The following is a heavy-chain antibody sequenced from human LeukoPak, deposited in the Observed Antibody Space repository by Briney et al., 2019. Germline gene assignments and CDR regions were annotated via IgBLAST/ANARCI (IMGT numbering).Heavy chain of an antibody. J-gene: IGHJ4*02. CDR2: IYYSGTT. Sequence: KSSETLSLTCSVSGGSISNYYWRWVRQPPGKARECVVYIYYSGTTNYNPSLKSRVTLSVDTSKNQFSLKLSSVTAADTAVYYCARHSHFAYWGRGTLVTVSS. CDR3: ARHSHFAY. CDR1: GGSISNYY. V-gene: IGHV4-59*08.